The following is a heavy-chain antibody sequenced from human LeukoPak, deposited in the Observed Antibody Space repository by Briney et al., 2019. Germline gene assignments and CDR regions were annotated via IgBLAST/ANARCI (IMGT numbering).Heavy chain of an antibody. V-gene: IGHV3-23*01. D-gene: IGHD1-26*01. CDR1: GFTFSSYA. Sequence: GGSLRLSCAASGFTFSSYAMSWVRHAPGKGLEWVSAISGSGGSTYYADSAKGRFTISRDNSKNTLYLQMNSLRAEDTAVYYCALLGRELTLDYWGQGTLVTVSS. CDR2: ISGSGGST. J-gene: IGHJ4*02. CDR3: ALLGRELTLDY.